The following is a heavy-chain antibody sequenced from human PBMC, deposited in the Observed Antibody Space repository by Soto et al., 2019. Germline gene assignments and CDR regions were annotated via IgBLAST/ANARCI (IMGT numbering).Heavy chain of an antibody. D-gene: IGHD6-19*01. Sequence: QVQLQQWGAGLLTPSETLSLACAVYGGSFSDYFWTWIRQPPGKGLEWIGEVYHTGSTHYSPSLKSGVTISVHKSKNQFSLRLSSITAADTAVYYCARQPVSVAGKYFLYLSGVDVWGPGTTVTVSS. V-gene: IGHV4-34*01. CDR2: VYHTGST. CDR1: GGSFSDYF. CDR3: ARQPVSVAGKYFLYLSGVDV. J-gene: IGHJ6*02.